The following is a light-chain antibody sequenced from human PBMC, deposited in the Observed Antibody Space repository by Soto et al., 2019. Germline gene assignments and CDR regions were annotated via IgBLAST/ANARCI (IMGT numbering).Light chain of an antibody. Sequence: EIVLTQSPATLSLSPGERATLSCRASQRVSSYLAWYQQKPGQAPRLLIYDASNRATGIPARFSGSGSGTALTLSISSLEPEDFAVYYCQQRSNWPSTFGGGTKVEIK. CDR2: DAS. CDR1: QRVSSY. CDR3: QQRSNWPST. V-gene: IGKV3-11*01. J-gene: IGKJ4*01.